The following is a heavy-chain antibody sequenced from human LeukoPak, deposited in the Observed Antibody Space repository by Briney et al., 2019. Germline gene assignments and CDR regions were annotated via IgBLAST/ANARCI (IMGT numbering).Heavy chain of an antibody. CDR1: GFTVSSNY. CDR2: IYSGGST. J-gene: IGHJ4*02. V-gene: IGHV3-53*01. Sequence: GGSLRLSCAASGFTVSSNYMSWVRQAPGKGLEWVSAIYSGGSTYYADSVKGRFTISRDNSKNTLYLQMNSLRAEDTAVYYCAREHDSSGGIMGYWGQGTLVTVSS. CDR3: AREHDSSGGIMGY. D-gene: IGHD3-22*01.